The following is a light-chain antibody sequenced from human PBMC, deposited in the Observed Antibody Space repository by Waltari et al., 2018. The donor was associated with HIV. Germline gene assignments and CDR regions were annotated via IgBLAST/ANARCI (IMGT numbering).Light chain of an antibody. J-gene: IGLJ3*02. CDR1: SSDVGGYNY. V-gene: IGLV2-11*01. CDR2: DVS. Sequence: QSALTQPRSVSGSPGQSVTISCTGTSSDVGGYNYVSWYQQHPGKAPKLMIYDVSKRPSGVPDRFSGSKSGNTASLTISGLQAEDEAAYYCCSYAGSFGVFGGGTKLTVL. CDR3: CSYAGSFGV.